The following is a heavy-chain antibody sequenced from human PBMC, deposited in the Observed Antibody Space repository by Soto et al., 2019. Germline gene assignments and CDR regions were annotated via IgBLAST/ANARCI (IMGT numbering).Heavy chain of an antibody. CDR1: GFTFSTYA. CDR2: ISGSGDST. V-gene: IGHV3-23*01. Sequence: EVQLLESGGGLVQPGGSLRLSCAASGFTFSTYAMNWVRQAPGKGLEWVAGISGSGDSTYYADSVQGRFTVSRDNSKNTLYLQMSSLRGEDTAVLYCAKEWSSGWSFDYWGQVNLVTVSP. D-gene: IGHD6-19*01. CDR3: AKEWSSGWSFDY. J-gene: IGHJ4*02.